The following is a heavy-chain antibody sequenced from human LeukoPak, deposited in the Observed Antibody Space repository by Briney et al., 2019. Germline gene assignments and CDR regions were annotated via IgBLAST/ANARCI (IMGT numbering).Heavy chain of an antibody. J-gene: IGHJ4*02. CDR3: AKTRPLDSSSWSHGDY. CDR2: ISGSGGST. Sequence: GGSLRLSCAASGFTFSNYAMTWVRQAPGKGLEWVSAISGSGGSTYYADSVKGRFTISRDNSKNTLYLQMNSLRAEDTAVYYCAKTRPLDSSSWSHGDYWGQGTLVTVS. CDR1: GFTFSNYA. V-gene: IGHV3-23*01. D-gene: IGHD6-13*01.